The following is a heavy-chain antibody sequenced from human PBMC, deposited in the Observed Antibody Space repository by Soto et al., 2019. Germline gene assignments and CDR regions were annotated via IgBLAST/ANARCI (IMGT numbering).Heavy chain of an antibody. J-gene: IGHJ6*02. D-gene: IGHD3-3*01. CDR3: ARLYYDYV. V-gene: IGHV3-48*02. CDR1: GFTFGTYS. Sequence: GGSLRLSCAGSGFTFGTYSMNWVRQAAGKGLEWIAYISYDSDTIQYADSVKGRYTISRDNAKNSLYLQMNSLRDEDTAVYYCARLYYDYVWGQGTTVTVSS. CDR2: ISYDSDTI.